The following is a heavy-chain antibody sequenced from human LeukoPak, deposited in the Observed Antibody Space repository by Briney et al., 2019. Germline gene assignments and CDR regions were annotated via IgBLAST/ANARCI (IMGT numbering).Heavy chain of an antibody. Sequence: PSETLSLTCAVYGGSFSGYYWTGIPQPPGKGLEWIGEINHSGSTNYNPSLKSRVTISVDTSKNQFSLKLSSVTAADTAVYYCARGLEGATTGVGYWGQGTLVTVSS. J-gene: IGHJ4*02. D-gene: IGHD1-26*01. CDR1: GGSFSGYY. CDR2: INHSGST. CDR3: ARGLEGATTGVGY. V-gene: IGHV4-34*01.